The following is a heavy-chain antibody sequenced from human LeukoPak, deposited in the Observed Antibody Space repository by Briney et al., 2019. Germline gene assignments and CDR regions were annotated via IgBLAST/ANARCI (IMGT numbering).Heavy chain of an antibody. Sequence: GASVKVSCKASGYTFTEYAMHWVRLAPGHGLEWMGWINADSGNTESSQRFQGRLSITWDTSATTAYMELSSLTSEDTAVYYCARGGPNRSGWTLDYWGQGTLVTVSS. CDR2: INADSGNT. CDR3: ARGGPNRSGWTLDY. J-gene: IGHJ4*02. D-gene: IGHD6-19*01. CDR1: GYTFTEYA. V-gene: IGHV1-3*01.